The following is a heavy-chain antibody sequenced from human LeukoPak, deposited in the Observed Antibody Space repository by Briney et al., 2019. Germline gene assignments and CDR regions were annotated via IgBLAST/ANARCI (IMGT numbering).Heavy chain of an antibody. Sequence: PSETLSLTCTVSGGSISSYYWSWIRQPPGEGLEWIGYIYYSGSTNYNPSLKSRVTISVDTSKNQFSLKLSSVTAADTAVYYCAASPATVTTPFDYWGQGTLVTVSS. J-gene: IGHJ4*02. CDR2: IYYSGST. CDR3: AASPATVTTPFDY. V-gene: IGHV4-59*01. D-gene: IGHD4-11*01. CDR1: GGSISSYY.